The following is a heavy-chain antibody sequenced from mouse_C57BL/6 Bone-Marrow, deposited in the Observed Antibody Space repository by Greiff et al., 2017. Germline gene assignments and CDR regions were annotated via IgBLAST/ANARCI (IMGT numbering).Heavy chain of an antibody. CDR2: ISNGGGST. J-gene: IGHJ1*03. Sequence: EVQLVESGGGLVQPGGSLKLSCAASGFTFSDYYMYWVRQTPEKRLEWVAYISNGGGSTYYPDTVKGRFTISRDNAKNTLYLQMSRLKSEDTAMYYCARHTLYYYGSSYWYFDVWGTGTTVTVSS. V-gene: IGHV5-12*01. CDR3: ARHTLYYYGSSYWYFDV. D-gene: IGHD1-1*01. CDR1: GFTFSDYY.